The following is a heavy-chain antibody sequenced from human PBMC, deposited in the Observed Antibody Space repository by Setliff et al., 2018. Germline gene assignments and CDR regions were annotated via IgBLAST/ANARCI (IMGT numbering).Heavy chain of an antibody. Sequence: LKISCKASGYSFTSYWIGWVRQMPGKGLEWMGIIYPGDSDTRYSPSFQGQVTISADKSINTAYLQWSSLKASDTAIYYCTRHEDRNKCTSSSCYRENEAFDVWGQGAMVTVSS. CDR2: IYPGDSDT. J-gene: IGHJ3*01. D-gene: IGHD2-2*01. CDR1: GYSFTSYW. V-gene: IGHV5-51*01. CDR3: TRHEDRNKCTSSSCYRENEAFDV.